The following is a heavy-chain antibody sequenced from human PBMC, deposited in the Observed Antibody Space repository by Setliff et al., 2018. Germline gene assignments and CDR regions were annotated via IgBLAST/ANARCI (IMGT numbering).Heavy chain of an antibody. D-gene: IGHD3-3*01. Sequence: ASVKVSCKASGYTFTSYDINWVRQATGQGLEWMGWMNPNSGNTGYAQKFQGRVTITRNTSISTAYMELSSLRSEDTAVYYCARSTYYDFWSGFYYFDYWGQGTLVTVSS. CDR1: GYTFTSYD. CDR3: ARSTYYDFWSGFYYFDY. J-gene: IGHJ4*02. V-gene: IGHV1-8*03. CDR2: MNPNSGNT.